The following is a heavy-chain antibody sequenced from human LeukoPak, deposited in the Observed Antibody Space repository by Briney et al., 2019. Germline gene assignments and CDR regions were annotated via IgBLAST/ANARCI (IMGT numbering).Heavy chain of an antibody. V-gene: IGHV4-31*03. CDR1: GGSISSGGYD. CDR2: IYFSGNT. CDR3: ARALDYNYYYMDV. Sequence: TLSLTCTVSGGSISSGGYDWNWIRQHPGKGRDWIGYIYFSGNTYYNPSLKSRVVISLDTLWNHFSLRLRSVPAADTDVYYCARALDYNYYYMDVWGKGPTVSVSS. J-gene: IGHJ6*03.